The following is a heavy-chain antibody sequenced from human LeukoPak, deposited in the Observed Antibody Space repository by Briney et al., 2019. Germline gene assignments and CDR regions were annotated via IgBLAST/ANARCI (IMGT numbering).Heavy chain of an antibody. D-gene: IGHD5-18*01. CDR1: GFTFSSYA. J-gene: IGHJ4*02. CDR3: ARELNGYGYYFFDY. Sequence: GGSLRLSCAASGFTFSSYAVHWVRQAPGKGLEWVAVISYDGSNKYYADSVKGRFTISRDNSKNTLYLQMNGLGAEDTAVYYCARELNGYGYYFFDYWGPGTLVTVSS. V-gene: IGHV3-30-3*01. CDR2: ISYDGSNK.